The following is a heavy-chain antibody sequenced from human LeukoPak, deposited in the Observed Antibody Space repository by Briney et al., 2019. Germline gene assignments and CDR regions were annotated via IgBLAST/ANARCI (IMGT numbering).Heavy chain of an antibody. V-gene: IGHV3-30*02. J-gene: IGHJ5*02. CDR1: GFTFSSYW. Sequence: GGSLRLSCAASGFTFSSYWMTWVRQAPGKGLEWVAFIRYDGSNKYYADSVKGRFTISRDNSKNTLYLQMNSLRAEDTAVYYCAKDVTVTNNNWFDPWGQGTLVTVSS. CDR3: AKDVTVTNNNWFDP. D-gene: IGHD4-17*01. CDR2: IRYDGSNK.